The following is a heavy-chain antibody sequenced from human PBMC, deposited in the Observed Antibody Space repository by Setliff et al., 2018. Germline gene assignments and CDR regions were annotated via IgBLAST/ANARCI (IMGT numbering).Heavy chain of an antibody. V-gene: IGHV1-69*13. CDR1: GYTFTSYG. J-gene: IGHJ5*02. D-gene: IGHD1-1*01. CDR3: ARVYNPLYHNWFDP. CDR2: IIPIFGTA. Sequence: SVKVSCKASGYTFTSYGISWVRQAPGQGLEWMGGIIPIFGTANYAQKFQGRVTITAGESTSTAYMELSSLRSEDTAVYYCARVYNPLYHNWFDPWGQGTLVTVSS.